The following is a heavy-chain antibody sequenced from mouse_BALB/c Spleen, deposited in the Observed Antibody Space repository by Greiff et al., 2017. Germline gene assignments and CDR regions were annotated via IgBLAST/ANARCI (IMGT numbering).Heavy chain of an antibody. V-gene: IGHV1-14*01. Sequence: EVQLQESGPELVKPGASVKMSCKASGYTFTSYVMHWVKQKPGQGLEWIGYINPYNDGTKYNEKFKGKATLTSDKSSSTAYMELSSLTSEDSAVYYCARFYFNHYFDYWGQGTTLTVSS. J-gene: IGHJ2*01. CDR2: INPYNDGT. D-gene: IGHD2-1*01. CDR3: ARFYFNHYFDY. CDR1: GYTFTSYV.